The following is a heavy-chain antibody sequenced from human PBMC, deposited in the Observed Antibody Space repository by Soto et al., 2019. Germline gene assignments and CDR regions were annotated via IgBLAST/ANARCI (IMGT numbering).Heavy chain of an antibody. CDR3: ARMSHYFDMSGRKKVFDY. J-gene: IGHJ4*02. CDR1: GASISSGDYY. V-gene: IGHV4-30-4*01. Sequence: KPSETLSLTCTVSGASISSGDYYWSWVRQPPGRGLEWIGNIDDSGSTYYNPSLKSRLTISVGTSKNHFSLRLNSVTAADTAIYFCARMSHYFDMSGRKKVFDYWGQGTLVTVSS. CDR2: IDDSGST. D-gene: IGHD3-22*01.